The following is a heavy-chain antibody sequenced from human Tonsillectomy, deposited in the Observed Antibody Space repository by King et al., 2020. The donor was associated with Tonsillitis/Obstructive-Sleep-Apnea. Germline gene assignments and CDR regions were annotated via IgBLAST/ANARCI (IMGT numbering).Heavy chain of an antibody. CDR2: VYYSGST. Sequence: MQLQESGPGLVKPSETLSLTCTVSGGSISRHYWSWIRQPPGKGLEWIGYVYYSGSTDSNPTLKSRVTISVDTSKNQCSLKLSSVTAADTAVYYCARGLDYYYDSSGRYYFDYWGQGTLVTVSS. CDR3: ARGLDYYYDSSGRYYFDY. CDR1: GGSISRHY. V-gene: IGHV4-59*11. D-gene: IGHD3-22*01. J-gene: IGHJ4*02.